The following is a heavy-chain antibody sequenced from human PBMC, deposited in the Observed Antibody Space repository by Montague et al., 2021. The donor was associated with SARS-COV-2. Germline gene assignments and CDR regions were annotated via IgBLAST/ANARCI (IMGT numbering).Heavy chain of an antibody. D-gene: IGHD5-18*01. CDR1: GFTFNYYA. V-gene: IGHV3-23*01. J-gene: IGHJ4*02. Sequence: SLRLSWAASGFTFNYYAMSWVRQAPGKGLEWVSAISGSGGSTYYADSVKGRFTISRDNSKNTLYLQMNTLRAEDTAVYYCAKSQTNTAMDLFDYWGQGTLVTVSS. CDR2: ISGSGGST. CDR3: AKSQTNTAMDLFDY.